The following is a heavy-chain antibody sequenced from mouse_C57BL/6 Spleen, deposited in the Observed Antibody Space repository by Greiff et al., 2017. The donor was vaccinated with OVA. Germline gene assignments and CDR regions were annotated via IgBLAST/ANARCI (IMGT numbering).Heavy chain of an antibody. CDR1: GYTFTSYW. CDR2: IDPSDSYT. D-gene: IGHD1-1*01. V-gene: IGHV1-69*01. Sequence: VQLQQPGAELVMPGASVKLSCKASGYTFTSYWMHWVKQRPGQGLEWIGEIDPSDSYTNYNQKFKGKSTLTVDKSSSTAYMQLSSLTSEDSAVYYCARRGVVGGDWYFDVWGTGTTVTVSS. CDR3: ARRGVVGGDWYFDV. J-gene: IGHJ1*03.